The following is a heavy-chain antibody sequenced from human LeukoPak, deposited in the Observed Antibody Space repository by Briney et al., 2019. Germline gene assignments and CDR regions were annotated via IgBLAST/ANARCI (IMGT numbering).Heavy chain of an antibody. D-gene: IGHD1-26*01. Sequence: GGSLRLSCVVSGFTFSSYAMNWVRQAPGKGLEWVSAISGSGGSTYYADSVKGRFTISRDNSKNTLYLQMNSLRAEDTAVYYCATEFRQWELLPYFDYWGQGTLVTVSS. CDR3: ATEFRQWELLPYFDY. CDR2: ISGSGGST. J-gene: IGHJ4*02. V-gene: IGHV3-23*01. CDR1: GFTFSSYA.